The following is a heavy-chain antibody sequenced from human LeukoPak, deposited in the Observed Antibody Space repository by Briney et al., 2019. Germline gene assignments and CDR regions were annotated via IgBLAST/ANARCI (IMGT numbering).Heavy chain of an antibody. CDR1: GFTFSSYS. CDR2: ISSSSSYI. CDR3: AREGEGYFDY. V-gene: IGHV3-21*01. J-gene: IGHJ4*02. Sequence: GGSLRLSCAASGFTFSSYSMNWVRQAPGKGLEWVSSISSSSSYIYYADSVKGRFTISRDNAKNSLYLQMNSLRAEDTAIYYCAREGEGYFDYWGQGTLVTVSS.